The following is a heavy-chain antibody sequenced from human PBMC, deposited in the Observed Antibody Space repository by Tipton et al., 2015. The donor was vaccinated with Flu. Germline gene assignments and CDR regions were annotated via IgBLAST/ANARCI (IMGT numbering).Heavy chain of an antibody. V-gene: IGHV3-23*01. D-gene: IGHD6-19*01. CDR2: FGAIDGNT. J-gene: IGHJ4*02. CDR3: AKVIPELVAGLDQ. Sequence: AVSGFTFSRYGMSWVRQAPGKGLEWVSGFGAIDGNTYFADSVKGRFTISRDNFKNTLYLQMNSLRAEDTAVYYCAKVIPELVAGLDQWGQGTLVTVSS. CDR1: GFTFSRYG.